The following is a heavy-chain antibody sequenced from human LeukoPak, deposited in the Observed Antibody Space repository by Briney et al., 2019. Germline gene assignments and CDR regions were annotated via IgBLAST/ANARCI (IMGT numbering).Heavy chain of an antibody. CDR2: ISSSSSYI. CDR3: ARANRGGYRDWFDP. CDR1: GFTFSSYS. D-gene: IGHD2-2*02. J-gene: IGHJ5*02. Sequence: GGSLRLSCAASGFTFSSYSMNWVRQAPGKGLEWVSSISSSSSYIYYADSVKGRFTISRDNSKNTLYLQMNSLRAEDTAVYYCARANRGGYRDWFDPWGQGTLVTVSS. V-gene: IGHV3-21*01.